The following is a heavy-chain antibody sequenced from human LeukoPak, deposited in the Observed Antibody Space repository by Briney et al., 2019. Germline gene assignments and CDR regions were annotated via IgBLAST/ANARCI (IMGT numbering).Heavy chain of an antibody. D-gene: IGHD2-21*01. CDR2: IYTSGST. CDR3: ARDGLAYCGGDCYSGNWFDP. V-gene: IGHV4-38-2*02. Sequence: SETLSLTCAVSGYSISSGYYWGWIRQPPGKGLEWIGRIYTSGSTNYNPSLKSRVTISVDTSKNQFSLKLSSVTAADTAVYYCARDGLAYCGGDCYSGNWFDPWGQGTLVTVSS. J-gene: IGHJ5*02. CDR1: GYSISSGYY.